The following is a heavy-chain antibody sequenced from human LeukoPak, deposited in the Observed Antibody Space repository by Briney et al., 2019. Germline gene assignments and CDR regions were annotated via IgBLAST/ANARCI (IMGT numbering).Heavy chain of an antibody. CDR2: VYDGDTT. D-gene: IGHD2-21*02. CDR3: ARDRLLYLDY. V-gene: IGHV3-53*01. J-gene: IGHJ4*02. CDR1: GFTVSNNY. Sequence: GGSLRLSCAASGFTVSNNYMSWVRQAPGKGLEWVSAVYDGDTTYYADSVKGRFTISRDNSKNTLYLLINSLRVEDTAVYFCARDRLLYLDYWGQGTPVTVSS.